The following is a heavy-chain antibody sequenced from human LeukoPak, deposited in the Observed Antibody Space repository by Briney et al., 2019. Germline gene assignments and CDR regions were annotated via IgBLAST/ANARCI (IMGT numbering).Heavy chain of an antibody. V-gene: IGHV3-7*01. CDR1: GFPFSDYW. Sequence: GGSLRLSCAASGFPFSDYWMDWVRQAPGKGVEWVANIKQDGSEGYYADSVKGRFTISRDNAKSSLYLQMNSLRAEDTAVYYCSRGLDYWGQGALVTVSS. J-gene: IGHJ4*02. CDR2: IKQDGSEG. CDR3: SRGLDY.